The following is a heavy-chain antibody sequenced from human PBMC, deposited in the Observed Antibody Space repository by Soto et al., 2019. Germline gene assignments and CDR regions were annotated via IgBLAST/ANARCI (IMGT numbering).Heavy chain of an antibody. J-gene: IGHJ6*02. Sequence: QVQLVESGGGVVQPGRSLRLCCVASGFTFSNYGMHWVRQAPGKGLEWVAVILNDGSNRYHADSVKDRFTTSRDNSKNTLYLQMNSLRAEDTAVYYCARDDEYSGNGMDVWGQGTTVTVS. D-gene: IGHD3-10*01. CDR1: GFTFSNYG. V-gene: IGHV3-33*01. CDR2: ILNDGSNR. CDR3: ARDDEYSGNGMDV.